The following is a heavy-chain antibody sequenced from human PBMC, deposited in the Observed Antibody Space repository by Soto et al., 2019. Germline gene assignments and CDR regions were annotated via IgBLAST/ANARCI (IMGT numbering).Heavy chain of an antibody. V-gene: IGHV4-31*03. CDR2: INYTGST. CDR3: ARDEEVNYSDYGGSDHYYGMDV. Sequence: QVQLQESGPGLVKPSQTLSLTCTVSGGSISSGGYYWSWIRQQPGKGLEWIGYINYTGSTYYNPSLKSRVTISVDTSKNQFSLKLTSVTAADTAVYYCARDEEVNYSDYGGSDHYYGMDVWGQGTTVTVSS. CDR1: GGSISSGGYY. D-gene: IGHD4-17*01. J-gene: IGHJ6*02.